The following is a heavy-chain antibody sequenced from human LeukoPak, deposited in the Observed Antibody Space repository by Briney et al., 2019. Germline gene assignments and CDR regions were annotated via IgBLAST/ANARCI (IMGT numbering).Heavy chain of an antibody. CDR3: ARSPHLYHGSESRYHWFDP. CDR2: IYGGGTT. V-gene: IGHV3-66*01. J-gene: IGHJ5*02. Sequence: GGSLRLFCAASGFTVSNNYINWVRQAPGEGLEWVSVIYGGGTTSYADSVKGRFTISRDNSKNTLYLQMNSLRAEDMAVYYCARSPHLYHGSESRYHWFDPWGQGKLVTVSS. CDR1: GFTVSNNY. D-gene: IGHD3-10*01.